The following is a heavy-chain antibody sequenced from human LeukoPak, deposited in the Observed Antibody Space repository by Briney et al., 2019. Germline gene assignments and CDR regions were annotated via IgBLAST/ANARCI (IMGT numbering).Heavy chain of an antibody. CDR3: ARGLGGTENYYYGSSGYYFEDY. CDR1: GYTFTSYG. Sequence: ASVKVSCKASGYTFTSYGISWVRQAPGQGLEWMGWISAYNGNTNYAQKLQGRVTMTTDTSTSTAYMELRSLRFDDTAVYYCARGLGGTENYYYGSSGYYFEDYWGQGTLVTVSS. J-gene: IGHJ4*02. D-gene: IGHD3-22*01. V-gene: IGHV1-18*01. CDR2: ISAYNGNT.